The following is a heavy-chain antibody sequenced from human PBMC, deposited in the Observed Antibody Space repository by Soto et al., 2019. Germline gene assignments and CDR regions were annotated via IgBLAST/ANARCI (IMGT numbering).Heavy chain of an antibody. Sequence: GGSLRLSSEGSGFTFSTYSMNWVRQAPGKGLEWVSSISSRSDIYYADSVKGRFTISRDNAKNSVSLQMNSLRAEDTAVYYCAREYTAWPLAYGLDVWGQGTTVTVSS. CDR1: GFTFSTYS. J-gene: IGHJ6*02. V-gene: IGHV3-21*01. CDR3: AREYTAWPLAYGLDV. CDR2: ISSRSDI. D-gene: IGHD2-2*02.